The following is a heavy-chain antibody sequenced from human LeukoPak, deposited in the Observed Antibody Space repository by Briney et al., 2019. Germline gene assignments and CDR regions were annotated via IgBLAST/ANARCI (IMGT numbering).Heavy chain of an antibody. CDR3: ARVTHDYGDSVDY. V-gene: IGHV1-2*02. J-gene: IGHJ4*02. D-gene: IGHD4-17*01. CDR1: GYTFTGYY. CDR2: INPNSRGT. Sequence: ASVKVSCEASGYTFTGYYIHCVRQAPGQGLEWMGWINPNSRGTNYAQKFQGRVTMTRDTSISTAYMELSRLRSDDTAAYYCARVTHDYGDSVDYWGQGTLVTVSS.